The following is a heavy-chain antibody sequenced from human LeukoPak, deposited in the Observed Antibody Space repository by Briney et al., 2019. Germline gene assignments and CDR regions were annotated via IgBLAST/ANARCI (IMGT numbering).Heavy chain of an antibody. CDR1: GGSISSGSYY. CDR3: ARGFRGASFDY. D-gene: IGHD1-26*01. Sequence: SETLSLTCTVSGGSISSGSYYWRWIRQPAGKGLEWIGRIYTSGSTNYNPSLKSRVTISVDTSKNQFSLKVSSVTAADTAVYYCARGFRGASFDYWGQGTLVTVSS. J-gene: IGHJ4*02. CDR2: IYTSGST. V-gene: IGHV4-61*02.